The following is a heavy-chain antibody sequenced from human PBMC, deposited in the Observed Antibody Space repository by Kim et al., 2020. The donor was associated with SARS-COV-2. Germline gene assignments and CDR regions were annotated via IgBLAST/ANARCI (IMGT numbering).Heavy chain of an antibody. V-gene: IGHV3-23*03. D-gene: IGHD6-13*01. CDR2: IYSGGSST. Sequence: GGSLRLSCAASGFTFSSYAMSWVRQAPGKGLEWVSVIYSGGSSTYYADSVKGRFTISRDNSKNTLYLQMNSLRAEDTAVYYCAKEGKYSSSWFASQGENWFDPWGQGTLVTVSS. CDR1: GFTFSSYA. J-gene: IGHJ5*01. CDR3: AKEGKYSSSWFASQGENWFDP.